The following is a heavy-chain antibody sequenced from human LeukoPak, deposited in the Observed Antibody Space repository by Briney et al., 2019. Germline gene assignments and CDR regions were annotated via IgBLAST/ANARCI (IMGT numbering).Heavy chain of an antibody. Sequence: GESLKISCQGSGYRFNSYWIAWLRQMPGKGLEWMGIIYPDDSDTRYSPSFQGQVTISADKSVRSFYLQWSSLNASDTATYYCAKPNISSYYDSRGYDAFDVWGQGTMVTVSS. V-gene: IGHV5-51*01. CDR1: GYRFNSYW. J-gene: IGHJ3*01. CDR3: AKPNISSYYDSRGYDAFDV. D-gene: IGHD3-22*01. CDR2: IYPDDSDT.